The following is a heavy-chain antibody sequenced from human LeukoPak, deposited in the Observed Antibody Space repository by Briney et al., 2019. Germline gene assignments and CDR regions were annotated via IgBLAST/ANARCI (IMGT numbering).Heavy chain of an antibody. J-gene: IGHJ3*02. D-gene: IGHD5-24*01. V-gene: IGHV1-69*13. Sequence: ASVKVSCKASGGTFSSYAISWVRQAPGQGLEWMGGIIPIFGTANYAQKFQGRVTITADESTSTAYMELSSLRSEDTAVYYCARVRVAAGRWLQSSGAFDIWGQGTMVTVSS. CDR1: GGTFSSYA. CDR3: ARVRVAAGRWLQSSGAFDI. CDR2: IIPIFGTA.